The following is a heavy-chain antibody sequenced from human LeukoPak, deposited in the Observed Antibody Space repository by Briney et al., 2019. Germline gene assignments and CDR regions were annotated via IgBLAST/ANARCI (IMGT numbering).Heavy chain of an antibody. V-gene: IGHV4-34*01. Sequence: PSETLSLTCTVSGGSVSSDYWTWIRQPPGKGLEWIGEINHSRSTNYNPSLKSRVTITVDKSKNQFSHKLSAVTAADTAVYYCATDYYYGAGFGSWGQGTLVTVSS. CDR3: ATDYYYGAGFGS. D-gene: IGHD3-10*01. CDR1: GGSVSSDY. CDR2: INHSRST. J-gene: IGHJ5*01.